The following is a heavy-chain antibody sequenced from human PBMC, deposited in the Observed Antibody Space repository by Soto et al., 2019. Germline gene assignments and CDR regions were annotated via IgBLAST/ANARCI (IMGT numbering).Heavy chain of an antibody. CDR2: ISAYNGNT. D-gene: IGHD2-15*01. CDR3: ARLLRRVPGPNYCFFMDV. J-gene: IGHJ6*02. V-gene: IGHV1-18*01. CDR1: GYTFTSYG. Sequence: QVQLVQSGAEVKKPGASVKVSCKASGYTFTSYGISWVRQAPGQGLEWMGWISAYNGNTNYAQKLQGRVTMTTDTSSSTAYMELRRLRSDDTDVYYCARLLRRVPGPNYCFFMDVWGQVPTVTVSS.